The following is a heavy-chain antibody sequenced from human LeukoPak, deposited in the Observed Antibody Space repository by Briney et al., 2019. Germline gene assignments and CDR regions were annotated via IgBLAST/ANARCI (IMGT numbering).Heavy chain of an antibody. J-gene: IGHJ3*02. CDR1: GFTFSSYS. Sequence: GGSLRLSCAASGFTFSSYSMNWVRQAPGKGLEWVSSISSSSSYIYYADSVKGRFTISRDNAKNSLYLQMNSLRAEDTAVYYCVRDAGYCTGGVCYRVHDAFDIWGQGTMVTVSS. CDR3: VRDAGYCTGGVCYRVHDAFDI. CDR2: ISSSSSYI. D-gene: IGHD2-8*02. V-gene: IGHV3-21*01.